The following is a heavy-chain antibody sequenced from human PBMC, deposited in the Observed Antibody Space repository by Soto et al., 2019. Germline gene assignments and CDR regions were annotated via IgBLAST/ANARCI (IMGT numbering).Heavy chain of an antibody. CDR2: INAGNGNT. D-gene: IGHD3-22*01. CDR1: GYTFTSYG. V-gene: IGHV1-3*01. J-gene: IGHJ6*02. Sequence: ASVKVSCKASGYTFTSYGIHWVRQAPGQRLEWTGWINAGNGNTKYSEKFQGRVTITRDTSASTAYLELSSLRSEDTAVYYCARAPNDSSAYYHHSDYGMDVWGQGTTVTVSS. CDR3: ARAPNDSSAYYHHSDYGMDV.